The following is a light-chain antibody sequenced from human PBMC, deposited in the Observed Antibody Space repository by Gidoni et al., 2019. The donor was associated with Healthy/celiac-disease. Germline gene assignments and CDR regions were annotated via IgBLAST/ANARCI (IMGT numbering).Light chain of an antibody. Sequence: IVLTQSPGTLSLSPGERATLSCRASQSVSSSYLAWYQQKPGQAPRLLIYGASSRATGIPARFSGSGSGTDFTLTISRLEPEDFAVYYCQQSGSSSWTFGQGTKVEIK. J-gene: IGKJ1*01. CDR1: QSVSSSY. V-gene: IGKV3-20*01. CDR3: QQSGSSSWT. CDR2: GAS.